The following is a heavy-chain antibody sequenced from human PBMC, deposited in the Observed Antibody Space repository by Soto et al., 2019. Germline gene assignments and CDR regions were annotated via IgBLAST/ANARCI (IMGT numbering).Heavy chain of an antibody. CDR3: ARLAQFDFWTGPDY. D-gene: IGHD3-3*01. J-gene: IGHJ4*02. CDR2: IYYSGNT. CDR1: GGSISSYY. V-gene: IGHV4-59*08. Sequence: FETLSLTCTVSGGSISSYYWSWIRQPPGKGLEWIGHIYYSGNTFYNPSLTGRLTISLDTSKSPFSLKLRSVTAADTAVYYCARLAQFDFWTGPDYWGQGTLVTVSS.